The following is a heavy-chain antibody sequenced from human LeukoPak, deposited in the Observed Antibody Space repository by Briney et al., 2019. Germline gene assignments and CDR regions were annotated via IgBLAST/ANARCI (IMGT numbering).Heavy chain of an antibody. CDR1: GYTFTGYY. Sequence: ASVKVSCKASGYTFTGYYMHWVRQAPGQGLEWMGWINPNSGGTNYAQKFQGRVTMTRDMSTSTVYMELSSLRSEDTAVYYCARDRPDYYGSGSYNNWFDPWGQGTLVTVSS. CDR2: INPNSGGT. CDR3: ARDRPDYYGSGSYNNWFDP. D-gene: IGHD3-10*01. J-gene: IGHJ5*02. V-gene: IGHV1-2*02.